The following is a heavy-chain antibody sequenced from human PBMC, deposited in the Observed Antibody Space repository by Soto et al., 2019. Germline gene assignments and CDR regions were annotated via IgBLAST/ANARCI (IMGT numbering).Heavy chain of an antibody. CDR2: ISYDGSNK. CDR1: GFTCSSYG. CDR3: AKERGDIVLVPAAPIYYYGMDV. Sequence: QVQLVESGGGVVQPGRSLRLSCAASGFTCSSYGMHWVRQAPGKGLEWVAVISYDGSNKYYADSVKGRFTISRDNSKNTLYLQMNSLRAEDTAVYYCAKERGDIVLVPAAPIYYYGMDVWGQGTTVTVSS. J-gene: IGHJ6*02. V-gene: IGHV3-30*18. D-gene: IGHD2-2*01.